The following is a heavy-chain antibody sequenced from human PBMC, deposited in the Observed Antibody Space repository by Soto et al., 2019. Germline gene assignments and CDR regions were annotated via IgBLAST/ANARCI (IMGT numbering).Heavy chain of an antibody. Sequence: QVQLVQSGAEVKKPGSSVKVSCKASGGTFSSYAISWVGQSPGQGLEWMGGIIPIFGTANYAQKFQGRVTITADESTSTAYMELSSLRSEDTAVYYCAREDGDTAMVTGYYYYGMDVWGQGTTVTVSS. V-gene: IGHV1-69*12. CDR1: GGTFSSYA. J-gene: IGHJ6*02. CDR3: AREDGDTAMVTGYYYYGMDV. CDR2: IIPIFGTA. D-gene: IGHD5-18*01.